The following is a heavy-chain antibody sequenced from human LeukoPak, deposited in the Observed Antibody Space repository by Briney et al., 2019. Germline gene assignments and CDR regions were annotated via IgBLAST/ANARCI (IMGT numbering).Heavy chain of an antibody. J-gene: IGHJ4*02. CDR2: ISGSGGGT. D-gene: IGHD3-22*01. Sequence: GGSLRLSCAASGFTFSSYVMNWVRQAPGKGLEWVSSISGSGGGTYYADSVKGRFTISRDNSKNTLYLQMNSLRAEDTAPYYCAKSDTSGYWYWGQGTLVTVSS. V-gene: IGHV3-23*01. CDR1: GFTFSSYV. CDR3: AKSDTSGYWY.